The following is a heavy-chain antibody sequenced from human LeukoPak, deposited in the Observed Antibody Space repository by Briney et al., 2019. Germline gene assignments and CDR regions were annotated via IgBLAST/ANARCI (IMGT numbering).Heavy chain of an antibody. CDR2: IIPIFGTA. D-gene: IGHD2-21*02. V-gene: IGHV1-69*06. CDR1: GGTFSSYA. Sequence: GASMKVSCKASGGTFSSYAISWVRQAPGQGLEWMGGIIPIFGTANYAQKFQGRVTITADKSTSTAYMELSSLRSEDTAVYYCAALSRGAACGGDCYFAFDIWGQGTMVTVSS. J-gene: IGHJ3*02. CDR3: AALSRGAACGGDCYFAFDI.